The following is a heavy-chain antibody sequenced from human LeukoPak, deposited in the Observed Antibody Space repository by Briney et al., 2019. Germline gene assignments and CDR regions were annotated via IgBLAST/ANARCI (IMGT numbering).Heavy chain of an antibody. J-gene: IGHJ4*02. CDR1: GYTFTIYG. CDR3: ARVGSGELQPAEFDY. CDR2: ICAYNGNT. V-gene: IGHV1-18*01. Sequence: AAVTVSFTAAGYTFTIYGISWVRQAPGQGMEWMGWICAYNGNTNYSQKLQGRVTMTTDTSTNTAYMELRSLRADDTAVYYCARVGSGELQPAEFDYWGQGTLVTVSS. D-gene: IGHD3-10*01.